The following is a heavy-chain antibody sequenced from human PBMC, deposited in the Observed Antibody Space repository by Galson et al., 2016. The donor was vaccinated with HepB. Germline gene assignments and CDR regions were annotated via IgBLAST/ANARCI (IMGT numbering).Heavy chain of an antibody. CDR2: ISTRRTT. CDR1: GFVFSNFG. V-gene: IGHV3-23*01. CDR3: AKERLVRRIFDY. J-gene: IGHJ4*02. Sequence: SLRLSCAASGFVFSNFGLSWVRQAPGKGLEWVASISTRRTTYYSDSVQGRFTISRDNSNNTLYLQMNGLRAEDTAVYYCAKERLVRRIFDYWGQGTLLTVSS. D-gene: IGHD1-1*01.